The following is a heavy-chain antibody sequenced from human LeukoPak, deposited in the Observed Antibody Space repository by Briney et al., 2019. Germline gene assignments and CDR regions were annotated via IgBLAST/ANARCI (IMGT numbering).Heavy chain of an antibody. CDR2: INHSGST. D-gene: IGHD6-19*01. V-gene: IGHV4-34*01. CDR1: GGSFSGYY. Sequence: PSEILSLTCAVYGGSFSGYYWNWIRQPPGKGLEWIGEINHSGSTNYNPSLKSRVTISVDTSKNQFSLKLSSVTAADTAVYYCARDLEVYSSGWHLGFDPWGQGTLVTVSS. J-gene: IGHJ5*02. CDR3: ARDLEVYSSGWHLGFDP.